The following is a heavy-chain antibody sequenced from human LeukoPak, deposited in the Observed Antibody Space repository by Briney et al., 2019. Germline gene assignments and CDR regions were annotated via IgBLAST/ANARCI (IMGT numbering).Heavy chain of an antibody. D-gene: IGHD3-10*01. CDR3: ARVAKYYYGSEIYYFFEH. V-gene: IGHV3-21*01. Sequence: GGSLRLSCAASGFTFSSYNMNWVRQAPGEGLEWVSSISSSSDYIYYADSVKGRFTISRDNAKNSLYLQMNSLRVEDTAVYYCARVAKYYYGSEIYYFFEHWGQGTPVTASS. CDR2: ISSSSDYI. J-gene: IGHJ4*02. CDR1: GFTFSSYN.